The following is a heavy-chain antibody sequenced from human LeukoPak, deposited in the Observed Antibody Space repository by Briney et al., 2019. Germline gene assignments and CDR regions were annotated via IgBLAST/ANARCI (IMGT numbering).Heavy chain of an antibody. CDR3: AKAGYCSSTSCPTPPNWFDP. D-gene: IGHD2-2*01. CDR1: GFPFIEFS. V-gene: IGHV3-23*01. CDR2: ISGSGGST. J-gene: IGHJ5*02. Sequence: PGGSLRLSCTASGFPFIEFSMNWVRQVPGKGLEWVSSISGSGGSTYYADSVKGRFTISRANSKNTLYLQMNSLRAEDTAVYYCAKAGYCSSTSCPTPPNWFDPWGQGTLVTVSS.